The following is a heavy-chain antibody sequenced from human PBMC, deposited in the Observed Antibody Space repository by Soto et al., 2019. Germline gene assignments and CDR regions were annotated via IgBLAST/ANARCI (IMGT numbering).Heavy chain of an antibody. Sequence: GGSLRLSCAASGFTFSSHWMHWVRQAPGKGLVWVSRINTDGSTTNYADYVKGRFTVSRDNAKNTLYLQMNSLRGEDTAVYYCASSLIWPLDLKYWGQGTLVTVSS. J-gene: IGHJ4*02. CDR1: GFTFSSHW. CDR3: ASSLIWPLDLKY. CDR2: INTDGSTT. V-gene: IGHV3-74*01. D-gene: IGHD2-21*01.